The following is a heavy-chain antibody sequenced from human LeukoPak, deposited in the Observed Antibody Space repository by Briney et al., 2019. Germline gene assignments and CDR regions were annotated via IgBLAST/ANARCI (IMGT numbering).Heavy chain of an antibody. V-gene: IGHV3-7*01. Sequence: GGSLRLSCAASGFRFNTYWMSWVRQAPGKGLEWVANIKQDGNEKYYADSVKGRFTISRDNGENSLDLQMNSLRADDTAVYHCAKDGGGGDCYFDSWGQGTLVTVSS. D-gene: IGHD2-21*02. CDR3: AKDGGGGDCYFDS. J-gene: IGHJ4*02. CDR2: IKQDGNEK. CDR1: GFRFNTYW.